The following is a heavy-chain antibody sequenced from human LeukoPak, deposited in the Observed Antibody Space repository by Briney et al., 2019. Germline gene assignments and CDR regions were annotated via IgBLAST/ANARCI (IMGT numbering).Heavy chain of an antibody. CDR1: GFTLSSYD. Sequence: GGSLRLSCAASGFTLSSYDMHWVRQVTGKGLEWVSAIGVAGDTYYPGSVKGRFIITKENAKNSLYLQMNSLRVEDTAVYYCARDRHGMAVWGQGTTVVVSS. CDR2: IGVAGDT. J-gene: IGHJ6*02. CDR3: ARDRHGMAV. V-gene: IGHV3-13*01.